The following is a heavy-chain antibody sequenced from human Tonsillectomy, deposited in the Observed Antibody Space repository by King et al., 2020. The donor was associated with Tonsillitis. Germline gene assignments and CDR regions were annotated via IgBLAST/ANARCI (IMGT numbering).Heavy chain of an antibody. CDR1: GFTFSSYA. CDR3: AKESSSDVCDY. Sequence: VQLVESGGGLVQPGGSLRLSCAASGFTFSSYAMSWVRQAPGKGLEWVSAISGRGVGTSYENSVKGGFTISRDNSKNTLYLQMNSLRAEDTAVYYCAKESSSDVCDYWGQGTLVTVSS. D-gene: IGHD2-15*01. J-gene: IGHJ4*02. CDR2: ISGRGVGT. V-gene: IGHV3-23*04.